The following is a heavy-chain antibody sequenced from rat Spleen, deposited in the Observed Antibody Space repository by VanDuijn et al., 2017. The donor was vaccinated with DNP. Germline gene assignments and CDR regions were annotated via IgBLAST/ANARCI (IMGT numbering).Heavy chain of an antibody. Sequence: EVQLVESGGGLVQPGRSLKLSCAASGFTFSNYGMAWVRQAPTKGLEWVASITYDGSSTYYRDSVKGRFTISRDNTKNTLYLQMGSLRSEDTATYYCTRLGEYLFDYWGQGSLLTVSS. CDR3: TRLGEYLFDY. D-gene: IGHD2-1*01. V-gene: IGHV5-29*01. J-gene: IGHJ3*01. CDR1: GFTFSNYG. CDR2: ITYDGSST.